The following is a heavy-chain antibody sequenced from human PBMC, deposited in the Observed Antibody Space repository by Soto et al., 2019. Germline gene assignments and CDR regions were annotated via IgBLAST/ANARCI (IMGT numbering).Heavy chain of an antibody. CDR1: GGSISSYY. CDR2: IYYSGST. J-gene: IGHJ6*02. D-gene: IGHD5-12*01. V-gene: IGHV4-59*01. Sequence: SETLSLTCTVSGGSISSYYWSWIRQPPGKGLEWIGYIYYSGSTNYNPSLKSRVTISVDTSKNQFSLKLSSVTAADMAVYYCARAPVATTYYYDGMDVWGQGTTVTVSS. CDR3: ARAPVATTYYYDGMDV.